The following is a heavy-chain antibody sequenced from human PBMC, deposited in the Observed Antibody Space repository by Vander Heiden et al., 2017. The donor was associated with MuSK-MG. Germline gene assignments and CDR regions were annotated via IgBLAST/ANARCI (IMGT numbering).Heavy chain of an antibody. V-gene: IGHV2-5*02. J-gene: IGHJ4*02. D-gene: IGHD3-10*01. CDR3: AHSGTYDGSGSYYMGGFFDY. Sequence: QITLKESGPTLVKPTQTLTLTCTFSGSSPSTRGVGVGWIRQPPGKALEWLALIYWDDDKRYSPSLKSRLTITKDTSKNQVVLTMTNMDPVDTATYYCAHSGTYDGSGSYYMGGFFDYWGQGTLVTVSS. CDR2: IYWDDDK. CDR1: GSSPSTRGVG.